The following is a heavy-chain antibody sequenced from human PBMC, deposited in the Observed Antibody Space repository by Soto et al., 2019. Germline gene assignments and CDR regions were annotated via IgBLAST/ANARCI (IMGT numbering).Heavy chain of an antibody. D-gene: IGHD6-13*01. Sequence: QVQLVESGGGLVKPGGSLRLSCAASGFTFSGYYMNWIRQAPGKGLEWVSYISNTRGYTNYADFVEGRFTISRDNAKSSLVLQMNSLRGEDTAVYYCVRGRPASSWHQYFDSWGQGTLVTVSS. CDR2: ISNTRGYT. CDR3: VRGRPASSWHQYFDS. J-gene: IGHJ4*02. V-gene: IGHV3-11*06. CDR1: GFTFSGYY.